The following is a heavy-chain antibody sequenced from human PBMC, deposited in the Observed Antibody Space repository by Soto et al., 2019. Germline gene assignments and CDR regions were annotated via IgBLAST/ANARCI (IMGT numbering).Heavy chain of an antibody. CDR1: GFTFSSYA. CDR3: ARARFTSAAPFDS. D-gene: IGHD2-2*01. J-gene: IGHJ4*02. Sequence: GGSLRLSCAASGFTFSSYAMNWVRQAPGKGLEWVASISGGSGYIYYADSVKGRFTISRDNAENSLFLQMSSLRADDTAVYYCARARFTSAAPFDSWGQGSLVTVSS. CDR2: ISGGSGYI. V-gene: IGHV3-21*01.